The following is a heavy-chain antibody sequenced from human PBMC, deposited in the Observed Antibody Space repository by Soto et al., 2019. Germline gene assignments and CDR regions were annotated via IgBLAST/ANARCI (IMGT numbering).Heavy chain of an antibody. CDR3: ARGSEGPFYYYYGMDG. CDR1: GDSVSSNSAA. Sequence: PSQTLSLTCAISGDSVSSNSAAWNWIRQSPSRGLEWLGRTYYRSRWYIDYSVSVKSRITIVPDTSKNQFSLQLNSVTPEDTAVYYCARGSEGPFYYYYGMDGWGPGTTVTVAS. CDR2: TYYRSRWYI. J-gene: IGHJ6*02. V-gene: IGHV6-1*01.